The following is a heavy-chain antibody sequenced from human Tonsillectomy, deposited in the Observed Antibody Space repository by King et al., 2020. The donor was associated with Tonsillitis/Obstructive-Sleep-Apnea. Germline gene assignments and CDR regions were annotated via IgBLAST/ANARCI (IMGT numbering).Heavy chain of an antibody. J-gene: IGHJ6*03. CDR2: IDPSDSYT. Sequence: QLVQSGAEVKKPGASLRISCKGSGYSFTSYWISWVRQMPGKGLEWMGRIDPSDSYTNYSPSFHGHVTISADKSISTAYLQWSSLKASDTAMYYCARFPAIGYYYDYMDVWGEGTTVTLSS. D-gene: IGHD2-2*01. V-gene: IGHV5-10-1*01. CDR3: ARFPAIGYYYDYMDV. CDR1: GYSFTSYW.